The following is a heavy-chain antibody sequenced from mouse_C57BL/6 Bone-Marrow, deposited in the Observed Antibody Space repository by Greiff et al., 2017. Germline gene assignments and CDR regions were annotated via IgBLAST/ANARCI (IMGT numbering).Heavy chain of an antibody. V-gene: IGHV5-2*01. D-gene: IGHD1-1*01. J-gene: IGHJ2*01. CDR3: ARVTTVVATVGYFDY. CDR1: EYEFPSHD. CDR2: INSDGGST. Sequence: EVMLVESGGGLVQPGESLKLSCESNEYEFPSHDMSWVRKTPEKRLELVAAINSDGGSTYYPDTMERRFIISRDNTKKTLYLQMSSLRSEDTALYYCARVTTVVATVGYFDYWGQGTTLTVSS.